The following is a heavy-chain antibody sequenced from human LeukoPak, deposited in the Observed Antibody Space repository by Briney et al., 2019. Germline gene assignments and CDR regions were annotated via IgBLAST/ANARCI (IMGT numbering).Heavy chain of an antibody. CDR1: GYSISSGYY. D-gene: IGHD1-26*01. CDR2: IYHSGST. CDR3: ARDIVGATTSVY. V-gene: IGHV4-38-2*02. Sequence: MSSETLSLTCTVSGYSISSGYYWGWIRQPPGKGLEWIRSIYHSGSTYYNPSLKSRVTISVDTSKNQFSLKLSSVTAADTAVYYCARDIVGATTSVYWGQGTLVTVSS. J-gene: IGHJ4*02.